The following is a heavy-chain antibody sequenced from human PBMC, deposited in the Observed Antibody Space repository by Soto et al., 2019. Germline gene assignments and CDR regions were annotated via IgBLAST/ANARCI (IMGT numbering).Heavy chain of an antibody. Sequence: VQLVESGGGLVQPGGSLRLYCAASGFTFSSYWMHWVRQAPGKGLVWASRINSDGRSTTYVDSVRGRFTISRDSAKNMLYLQMNNLRAEDTALYYCARGGDDYGDSWGQGTLVTVSS. CDR3: ARGGDDYGDS. J-gene: IGHJ4*02. CDR2: INSDGRST. V-gene: IGHV3-74*01. CDR1: GFTFSSYW.